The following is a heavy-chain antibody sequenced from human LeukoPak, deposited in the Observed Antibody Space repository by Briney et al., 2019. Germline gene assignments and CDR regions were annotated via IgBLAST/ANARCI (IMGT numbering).Heavy chain of an antibody. CDR2: INSDGSST. CDR1: GFTFSSYW. D-gene: IGHD1-14*01. V-gene: IGHV3-74*01. CDR3: ATGQGHGMDV. Sequence: GGSLRLSCAASGFTFSSYWMHWVRQAPGKGLVWVSRINSDGSSTGYADSVKGRFTISRDNAKNTLYLQMNGLRAEDTAVYYCATGQGHGMDVWGQGTTVTVSS. J-gene: IGHJ6*02.